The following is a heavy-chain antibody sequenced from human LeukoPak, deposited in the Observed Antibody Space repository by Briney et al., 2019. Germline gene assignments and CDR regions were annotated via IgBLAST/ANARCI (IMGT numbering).Heavy chain of an antibody. CDR1: GFIFSSYG. CDR2: IRYDGSNK. D-gene: IGHD3-22*01. CDR3: AKAYYDSSGYAYFDY. Sequence: PGGSLRLSCAASGFIFSSYGMHWVRQAPGKGLEWVAFIRYDGSNKYYADSVKGRFTISRDNSKNTLYLQMNSLRAEDTAVYYCAKAYYDSSGYAYFDYWGQGTLVTVSS. J-gene: IGHJ4*02. V-gene: IGHV3-30*02.